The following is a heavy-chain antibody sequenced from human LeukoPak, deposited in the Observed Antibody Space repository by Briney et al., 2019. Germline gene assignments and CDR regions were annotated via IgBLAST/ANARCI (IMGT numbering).Heavy chain of an antibody. CDR2: SFSTGRS. CDR1: GGSFRNYY. CDR3: AREGGDYDSSGYPPTPYYFDY. V-gene: IGHV4-4*07. Sequence: SETLFLTCSVSGGSFRNYYWTWIRQSAARGLEWIGRSFSTGRSNSNPSHMSRLFVSVDPSKNEVSLRLSSVTAADTAVYYCAREGGDYDSSGYPPTPYYFDYWGQGILVTVSS. D-gene: IGHD3-22*01. J-gene: IGHJ4*02.